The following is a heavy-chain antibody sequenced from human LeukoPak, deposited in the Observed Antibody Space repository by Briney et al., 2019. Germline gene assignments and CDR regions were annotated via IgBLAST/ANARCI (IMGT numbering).Heavy chain of an antibody. Sequence: SETLSLTCTVSGGSISSYYWSWIRQPPGKGLEWIGYIYCSGSTNYNPSLKSRVTISVDTSKNQFSLKLSSVTAADTAVYYCARGGIGDPLRGDYWGQGTLVTVSS. CDR2: IYCSGST. D-gene: IGHD3-16*01. V-gene: IGHV4-59*01. CDR3: ARGGIGDPLRGDY. CDR1: GGSISSYY. J-gene: IGHJ4*02.